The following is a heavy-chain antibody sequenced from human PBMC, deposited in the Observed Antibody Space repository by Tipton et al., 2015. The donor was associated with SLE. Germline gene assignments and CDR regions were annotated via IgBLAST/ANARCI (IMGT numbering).Heavy chain of an antibody. V-gene: IGHV4-4*02. CDR1: GGSISSGNW. CDR3: ARGVAAVAGTKLFDY. CDR2: IYHSGST. Sequence: TLSLTCAVSGGSISSGNWWSWVRQPPGKGLEWIGEIYHSGSTNYNPSLKSRVTILVDKSKNQFSLKLTSVTAADTAVYYCARGVAAVAGTKLFDYWGQGTLVTVSS. D-gene: IGHD6-19*01. J-gene: IGHJ4*02.